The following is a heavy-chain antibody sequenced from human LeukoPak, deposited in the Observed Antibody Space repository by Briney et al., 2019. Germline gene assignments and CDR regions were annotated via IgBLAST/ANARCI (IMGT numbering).Heavy chain of an antibody. CDR1: GGTFSSYA. CDR2: IIPILGIA. CDR3: ARVPREGGYYYYGMDV. Sequence: ASVKVSCKASGGTFSSYAISWVRQAPGQGLEWMGRIIPILGIANYAQKFQGRVTITADKSTSTAYMELSSLRSEDTAVYYCARVPREGGYYYYGMDVWGQGTTVTVSS. D-gene: IGHD1-26*01. J-gene: IGHJ6*02. V-gene: IGHV1-69*04.